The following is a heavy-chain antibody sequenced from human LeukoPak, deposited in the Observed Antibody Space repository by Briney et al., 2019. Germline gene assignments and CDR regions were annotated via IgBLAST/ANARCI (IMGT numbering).Heavy chain of an antibody. Sequence: SETLSLTCAVYGGSFSGYYWSWIRQPPGKGLEWIGEINHSGSTNYNPSLKSRVTISVDTSKNQFSLKLSSVTAADTAVYYCARGEDSDYRGQGTLVTVSS. J-gene: IGHJ4*02. CDR2: INHSGST. CDR3: ARGEDSDY. CDR1: GGSFSGYY. V-gene: IGHV4-34*01.